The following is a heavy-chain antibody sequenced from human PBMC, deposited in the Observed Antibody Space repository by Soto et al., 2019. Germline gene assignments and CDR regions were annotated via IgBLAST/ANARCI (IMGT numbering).Heavy chain of an antibody. J-gene: IGHJ4*02. Sequence: QVQLHQWGAGLLKPSETLSLTCGVYNGSFMGSYWTWVRQPPGKGLEWIGENNHFGSTNYNPSLTSRVAMSIDTSRQQFTLSLRSLTAAARAVYYCASLNGGRFLDKGDYWGQGILVTVSS. CDR1: NGSFMGSY. CDR2: NNHFGST. CDR3: ASLNGGRFLDKGDY. V-gene: IGHV4-34*01. D-gene: IGHD3-3*01.